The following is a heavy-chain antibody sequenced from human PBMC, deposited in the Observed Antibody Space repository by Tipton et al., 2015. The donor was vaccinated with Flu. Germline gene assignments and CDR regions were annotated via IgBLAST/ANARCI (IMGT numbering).Heavy chain of an antibody. CDR3: ARHYNGYSDAFDI. J-gene: IGHJ3*02. D-gene: IGHD5-12*01. CDR2: IHYSGST. V-gene: IGHV4-59*08. CDR1: GGSVSTYN. Sequence: TLSLTCTVSGGSVSTYNWSWLRQRPGKGLEWIGYIHYSGSTTYDPSLRSRVTISVATSRNQFSLRLSSVTAADTAVYYCARHYNGYSDAFDIWGQGTMVTVSS.